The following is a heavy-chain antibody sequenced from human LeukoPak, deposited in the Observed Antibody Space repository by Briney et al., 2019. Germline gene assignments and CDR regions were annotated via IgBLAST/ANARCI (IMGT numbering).Heavy chain of an antibody. CDR3: ARGNYDFWSGYYPPNWFDP. Sequence: PSETLSLTCAVYGGSFSGYYWSWIRQPPGKGLEWIGEINHSGGTNYNPSLKSRVTISVDTSKNQFSLKLSSVTAADTAVYYCARGNYDFWSGYYPPNWFDPWGQGTLVTVSS. CDR1: GGSFSGYY. CDR2: INHSGGT. J-gene: IGHJ5*02. V-gene: IGHV4-34*01. D-gene: IGHD3-3*01.